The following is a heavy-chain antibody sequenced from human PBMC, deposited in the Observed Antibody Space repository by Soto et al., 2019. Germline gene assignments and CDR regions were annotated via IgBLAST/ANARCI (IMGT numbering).Heavy chain of an antibody. Sequence: EVQLLESGGGLVQPGGSLRLSCAASGFTFSSYAMSWVRQAPGKGLEWVSAISGSGGSTYYADSAKGGFTISRDNSNNTLYLQMNSLRAEDTAVYYCATPLGRRFGALFDYWGQGTLVTVSS. V-gene: IGHV3-23*01. CDR1: GFTFSSYA. CDR2: ISGSGGST. J-gene: IGHJ4*02. D-gene: IGHD3-10*01. CDR3: ATPLGRRFGALFDY.